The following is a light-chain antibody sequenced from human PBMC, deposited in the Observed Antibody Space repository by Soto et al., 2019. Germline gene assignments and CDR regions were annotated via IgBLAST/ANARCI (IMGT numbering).Light chain of an antibody. Sequence: EIVMTQSPGTRSVSPGGRGTLSCRASQRVSSYLAWYQQKPGQAPRLLIYGASSRATGIPDRFSGSGSGTDFTLTISRLEPEDFALYYCQHYVERSPITFGQGTRLEI. V-gene: IGKV3-20*01. CDR2: GAS. CDR3: QHYVERSPIT. CDR1: QRVSSY. J-gene: IGKJ5*01.